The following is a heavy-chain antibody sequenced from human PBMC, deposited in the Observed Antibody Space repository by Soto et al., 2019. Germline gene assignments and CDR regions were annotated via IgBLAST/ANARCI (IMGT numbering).Heavy chain of an antibody. CDR1: GYTFTNHW. CDR2: IYPCDSDT. Sequence: GESLKISCKCSGYTFTNHWIGWVLQMPVKGLEWMGIIYPCDSDTRYSPSFQGQVTISADKSISTAYLQWSSLKASDTAMYYCSRTTGVFSYYGMDIWGQGTTVTVSS. D-gene: IGHD1-1*01. J-gene: IGHJ6*02. CDR3: SRTTGVFSYYGMDI. V-gene: IGHV5-51*01.